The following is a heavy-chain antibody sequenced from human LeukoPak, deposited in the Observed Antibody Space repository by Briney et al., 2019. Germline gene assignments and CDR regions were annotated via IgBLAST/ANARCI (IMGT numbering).Heavy chain of an antibody. D-gene: IGHD6-19*01. CDR3: ARPQGHSSGWWGGFDY. J-gene: IGHJ4*02. CDR2: IYPGDSDT. V-gene: IGHV5-51*01. CDR1: GYSFTSYW. Sequence: GESLKISCKGSGYSFTSYWIGWVRQMPGKGLEWMGIIYPGDSDTRYSPSFQGQVTISADKSISTAYLQWSSLKASDTAMYYCARPQGHSSGWWGGFDYWGQGTLVTVSS.